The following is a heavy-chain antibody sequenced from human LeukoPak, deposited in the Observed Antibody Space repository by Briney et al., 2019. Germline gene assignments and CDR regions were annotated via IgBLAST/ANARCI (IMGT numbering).Heavy chain of an antibody. D-gene: IGHD3-10*01. CDR3: AKDHGSGSPALGV. CDR2: ISYDGSNK. J-gene: IGHJ6*02. CDR1: GFTFSSYG. Sequence: GSLRLSCAASGFTFSSYGMHWVRQAPGKGLEWVAVISYDGSNKYYADSVKGRFTISRDNSKNTLYLQMNSLRAEDTAVYYCAKDHGSGSPALGVWGQGTTVTVSS. V-gene: IGHV3-30*18.